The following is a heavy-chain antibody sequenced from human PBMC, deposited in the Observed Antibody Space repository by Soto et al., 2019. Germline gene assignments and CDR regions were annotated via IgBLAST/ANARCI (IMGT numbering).Heavy chain of an antibody. D-gene: IGHD2-2*02. V-gene: IGHV3-30-3*01. CDR2: ISYDGSNK. CDR1: GFTFSSYA. J-gene: IGHJ4*01. CDR3: ARDRTRGYCSSTSCYTDFDY. Sequence: GGSLRLSCAASGFTFSSYAMHWVRQAPGKGLEWVAVISYDGSNKYYADSVKGRFTISRDNSKNTLYLQMNSLRAEDTAVYYCARDRTRGYCSSTSCYTDFDYWGHGTLVTVSS.